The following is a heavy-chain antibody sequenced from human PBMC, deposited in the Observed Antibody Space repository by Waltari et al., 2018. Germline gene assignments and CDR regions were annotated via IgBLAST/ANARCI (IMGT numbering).Heavy chain of an antibody. CDR2: INTGGNT. CDR3: AREVGGSRWFDP. D-gene: IGHD3-16*01. Sequence: QVQLQESGPGLVKTSETLSLTYTVSGGSISTYYWTWIRQPAGKGLEWIGRINTGGNTNHNPSLKSRVTMSVDTSKNQFSLTLSSVTAADTAVYYCAREVGGSRWFDPWGQGTLVTVSS. J-gene: IGHJ5*02. CDR1: GGSISTYY. V-gene: IGHV4-4*07.